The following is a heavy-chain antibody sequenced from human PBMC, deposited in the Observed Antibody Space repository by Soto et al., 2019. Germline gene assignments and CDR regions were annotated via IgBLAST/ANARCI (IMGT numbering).Heavy chain of an antibody. Sequence: LETLSLPCSVSNDSNRSDNWGRLVRQGPGKGLEWIGEIFHSGSSNNNPSLKSRVTLSVDKTKNEFSLKLNSVTAADTAVYYCARRLFVRGTLGYYDYWGQGTLVTVSS. D-gene: IGHD3-10*02. V-gene: IGHV4-4*02. J-gene: IGHJ4*02. CDR1: NDSNRSDNW. CDR2: IFHSGSS. CDR3: ARRLFVRGTLGYYDY.